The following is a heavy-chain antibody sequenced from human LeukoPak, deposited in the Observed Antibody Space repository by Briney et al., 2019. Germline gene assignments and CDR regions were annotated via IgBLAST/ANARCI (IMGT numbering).Heavy chain of an antibody. CDR3: ARGISNAAAAHFDY. J-gene: IGHJ4*02. Sequence: RSSETLSLTCAVCGGSFSGYYWSWIREPPGKGREWIGEINHSGSTNYNPSLKSRVTISVDTSKNQFSLKLSSVTAADTAVYYCARGISNAAAAHFDYWGQGTLVTVSS. D-gene: IGHD6-13*01. CDR2: INHSGST. CDR1: GGSFSGYY. V-gene: IGHV4-34*01.